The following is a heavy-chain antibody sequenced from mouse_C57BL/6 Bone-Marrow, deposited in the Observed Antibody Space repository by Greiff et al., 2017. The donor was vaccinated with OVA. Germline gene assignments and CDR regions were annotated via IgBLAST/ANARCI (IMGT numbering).Heavy chain of an antibody. CDR2: IRSKSNNYAT. V-gene: IGHV10-1*01. CDR3: VRSTQATYYYAMDD. Sequence: EVQLVESGGGLVQPKGSLKLSCAASGFSFNTYAMNWVRQAPGKGLEWVARIRSKSNNYATYYADSVKDRFTISRDDSESMLYLQMNNLKTEDTAMYYCVRSTQATYYYAMDDWGQGTSVTVSS. J-gene: IGHJ4*01. D-gene: IGHD3-2*02. CDR1: GFSFNTYA.